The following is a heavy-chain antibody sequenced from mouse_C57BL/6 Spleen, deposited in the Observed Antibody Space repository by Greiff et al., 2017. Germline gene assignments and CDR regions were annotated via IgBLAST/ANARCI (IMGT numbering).Heavy chain of an antibody. V-gene: IGHV5-16*01. CDR1: GFTFSDYY. D-gene: IGHD2-3*01. CDR3: ARGWLLQGFAY. CDR2: INYDGSST. J-gene: IGHJ3*01. Sequence: EVHLVESEGGLVQPGSSMKLSCTASGFTFSDYYMAWVRQVPEKGLEWVANINYDGSSTYYLDSLKSRFIISRDNAKNILYLQMSSLKSEDTATYYCARGWLLQGFAYWGQGTLVTVSA.